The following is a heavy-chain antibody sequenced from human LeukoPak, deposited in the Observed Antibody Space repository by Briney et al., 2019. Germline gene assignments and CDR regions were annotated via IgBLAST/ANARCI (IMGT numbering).Heavy chain of an antibody. CDR1: GGSISSSSYY. Sequence: PSETLSLTCTVSGGSISSSSYYWGWIRQPPGKGLEWIGSIYYSGSTYYNPSLKSRVTISVDTSKNQFSLKLSSVTAADTAVYYCARGSQSIAAAGRVSWDYWGQGTLVTVSS. CDR3: ARGSQSIAAAGRVSWDY. V-gene: IGHV4-39*07. D-gene: IGHD6-13*01. J-gene: IGHJ4*02. CDR2: IYYSGST.